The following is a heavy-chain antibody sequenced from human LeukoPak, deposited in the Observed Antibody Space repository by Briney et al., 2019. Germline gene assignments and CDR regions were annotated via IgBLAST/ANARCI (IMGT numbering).Heavy chain of an antibody. CDR1: GFTFSSHG. CDR3: ARALSDSGGFQAYFDY. Sequence: GGSLRLSCAASGFTFSSHGMHWVRQAPGKGLEWVAGIWYDGSKEYYADSVKGRFTISRDNSKNTLYLQMNSLRAEDTAVYYCARALSDSGGFQAYFDYWGQGTLVTVSS. CDR2: IWYDGSKE. J-gene: IGHJ4*02. D-gene: IGHD2-15*01. V-gene: IGHV3-33*01.